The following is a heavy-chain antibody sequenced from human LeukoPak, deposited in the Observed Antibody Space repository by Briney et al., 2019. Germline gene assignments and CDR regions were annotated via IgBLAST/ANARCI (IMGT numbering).Heavy chain of an antibody. Sequence: GGSLTLSCAASGFTFSAYWMHWVRQVPGKGLGWVSRIHREGTTTIYADSVKGRFTISRDNGKNTLYLHMNSLRADDTAVYYCARDSDWLLFDYWGQGTLVTVSS. J-gene: IGHJ4*02. CDR2: IHREGTTT. CDR3: ARDSDWLLFDY. CDR1: GFTFSAYW. V-gene: IGHV3-74*01. D-gene: IGHD3-9*01.